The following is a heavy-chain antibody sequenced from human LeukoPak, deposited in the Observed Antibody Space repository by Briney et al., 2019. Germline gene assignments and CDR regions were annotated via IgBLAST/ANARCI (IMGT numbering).Heavy chain of an antibody. D-gene: IGHD3-10*01. V-gene: IGHV1-69*04. CDR3: ARGYLFPESYYCGWGRYYLVN. J-gene: IGHJ4*02. Sequence: SSVKVSCKASGGTFSSYAISWVRQAPGQGREWMGRNIPILGIANYAQKFQGRVTITADKSTSTAYMELSSLSTEDTAVYYCARGYLFPESYYCGWGRYYLVNWGQGTLVTVSS. CDR1: GGTFSSYA. CDR2: NIPILGIA.